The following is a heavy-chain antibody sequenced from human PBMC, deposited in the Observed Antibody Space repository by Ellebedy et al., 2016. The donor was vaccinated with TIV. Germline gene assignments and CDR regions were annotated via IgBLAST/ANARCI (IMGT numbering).Heavy chain of an antibody. CDR3: ARRASYGDYAVQVNPWFDP. Sequence: PGGSLRLSCAASGFNFRSYWMTWVRQAPGKGLEWVAKIRQEGDEIYYVEFVKGRFTISRDNAKNSLFPQMNSLRVEDTAVYYCARRASYGDYAVQVNPWFDPWGQGTLVTVSS. D-gene: IGHD4-17*01. CDR2: IRQEGDEI. CDR1: GFNFRSYW. V-gene: IGHV3-7*01. J-gene: IGHJ5*02.